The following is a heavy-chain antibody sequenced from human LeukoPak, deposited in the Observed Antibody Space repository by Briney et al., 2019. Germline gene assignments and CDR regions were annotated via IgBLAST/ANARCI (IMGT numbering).Heavy chain of an antibody. V-gene: IGHV3-30*02. J-gene: IGHJ4*02. CDR3: AKGSGYSYGSYDY. D-gene: IGHD5-18*01. Sequence: VGSLRLSCAASGFTFSSYGMHWVRQAPGKGLEWVAFIRYDGSNKYYADSVKGRFTISRDNSKNTLYLQMNSLRAEDTAVYYCAKGSGYSYGSYDYWGQGTLVTVSS. CDR2: IRYDGSNK. CDR1: GFTFSSYG.